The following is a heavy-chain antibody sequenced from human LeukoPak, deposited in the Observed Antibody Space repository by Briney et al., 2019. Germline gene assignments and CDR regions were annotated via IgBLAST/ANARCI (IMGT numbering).Heavy chain of an antibody. CDR3: ARGVVVVVAATSFDY. J-gene: IGHJ4*02. CDR2: INPNSGGT. Sequence: ASVKVSCKASGYTFTGYYMHWVRQAPGQGLEWMGRINPNSGGTNYARKFQGRVTMTRDTSISTAYMELSRLRSDDTAVYYCARGVVVVVAATSFDYWGQGTLVTVSS. V-gene: IGHV1-2*06. D-gene: IGHD2-15*01. CDR1: GYTFTGYY.